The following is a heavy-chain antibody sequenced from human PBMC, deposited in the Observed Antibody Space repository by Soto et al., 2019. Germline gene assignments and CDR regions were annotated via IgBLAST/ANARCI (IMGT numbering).Heavy chain of an antibody. Sequence: ASVKVSCKASGYTFTGYYMHWVRQAPGQGLEWMGWINPNSGGTNYAQKFQGWVTMTRDTSISTAYMELSRLRSDDTAVYYCARDTYYDYVWGSLDYWGQGTLVTVSS. J-gene: IGHJ4*02. V-gene: IGHV1-2*04. CDR1: GYTFTGYY. CDR2: INPNSGGT. CDR3: ARDTYYDYVWGSLDY. D-gene: IGHD3-16*01.